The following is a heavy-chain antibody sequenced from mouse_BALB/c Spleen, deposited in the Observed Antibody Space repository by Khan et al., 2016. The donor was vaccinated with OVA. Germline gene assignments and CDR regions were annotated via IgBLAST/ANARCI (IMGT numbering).Heavy chain of an antibody. V-gene: IGHV3-2*02. D-gene: IGHD1-1*01. CDR2: ISSGGNT. CDR1: GYSFTSYYA. CDR3: ARVYGGDFDY. J-gene: IGHJ2*01. Sequence: QLVESGLGLVKPPQSLSLTCTATGYSFTSYYACNWLRHFQGNKLRGTASISSGGNTKSTPSLKIRFSITRDTSKNQFFLQLNSVTIEDTATYYCARVYGGDFDYWGQGTTLTVSS.